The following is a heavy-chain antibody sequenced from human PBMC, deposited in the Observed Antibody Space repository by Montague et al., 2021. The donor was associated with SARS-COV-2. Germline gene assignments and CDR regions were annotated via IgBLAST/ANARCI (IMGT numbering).Heavy chain of an antibody. V-gene: IGHV4-4*02. Sequence: SETLSLTCSVSGHSIWSSDWWTWVRQPPGKGLEWIGEIYHSGSTTYNPPHKSRVTISVDKSKNQFSLTLTSLTAADTAVYYCARAQKTISGMLIPPYYFDFWGQGTLVTVSS. CDR3: ARAQKTISGMLIPPYYFDF. CDR1: GHSIWSSDW. D-gene: IGHD3-3*01. J-gene: IGHJ4*02. CDR2: IYHSGST.